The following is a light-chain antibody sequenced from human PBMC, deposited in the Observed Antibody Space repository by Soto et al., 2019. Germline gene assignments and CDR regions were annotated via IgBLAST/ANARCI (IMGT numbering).Light chain of an antibody. V-gene: IGKV3-20*01. CDR1: QSIFNNY. J-gene: IGKJ3*01. Sequence: EIVLTQSAGTLSLSPGERATLSCRASQSIFNNYLAWYQQKPGQAPRLLIYGASSRATGIPDRFSGSGSGTDFTLTISRLEPDDFAVYYCQQYGSSPISTFGPGTKVDVK. CDR3: QQYGSSPIST. CDR2: GAS.